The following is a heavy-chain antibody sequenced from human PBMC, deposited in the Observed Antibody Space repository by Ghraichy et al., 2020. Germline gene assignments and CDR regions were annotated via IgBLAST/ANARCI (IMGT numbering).Heavy chain of an antibody. CDR1: GGSFSGYY. J-gene: IGHJ6*02. CDR3: ARGCYYDSSALRYYYYGMDV. D-gene: IGHD3-22*01. V-gene: IGHV4-34*01. CDR2: INHSGST. Sequence: SQTLSLTCAVYGGSFSGYYWSWIRQPPGKGLEWIGEINHSGSTNYNPSLKSRVTISVDTSKNQFSLKLSSVTAADTAVYYCARGCYYDSSALRYYYYGMDVWGQGTTVTVSS.